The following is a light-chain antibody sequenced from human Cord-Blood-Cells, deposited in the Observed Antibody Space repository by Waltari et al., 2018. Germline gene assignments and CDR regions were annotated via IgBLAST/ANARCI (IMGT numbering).Light chain of an antibody. V-gene: IGLV2-14*03. CDR1: SRDVGGYNY. Sequence: QSALTQPASVSGSPGPSLTISCTGTSRDVGGYNYVSWYQQHPGKAPKLMIYDVSNRPSGVSNRFSGSKSGNTASLTISGLQAEDEADYYCSSYTSSSTLVFGGGTKLTVL. CDR3: SSYTSSSTLV. J-gene: IGLJ3*02. CDR2: DVS.